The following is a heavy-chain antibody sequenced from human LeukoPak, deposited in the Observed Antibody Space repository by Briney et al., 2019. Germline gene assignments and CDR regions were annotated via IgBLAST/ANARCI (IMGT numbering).Heavy chain of an antibody. J-gene: IGHJ3*02. V-gene: IGHV5-51*01. D-gene: IGHD7-27*01. CDR2: IYPGDSDT. CDR1: GYRFTTYW. Sequence: GESLKISCKGSGYRFTTYWIGWVRQMPGKGLEWMGIIYPGDSDTRYSPSFQGQVTISADKSITTAYLQWNSLKASDTAMYYCARQTGDNAFDIWGRGTMVTVSS. CDR3: ARQTGDNAFDI.